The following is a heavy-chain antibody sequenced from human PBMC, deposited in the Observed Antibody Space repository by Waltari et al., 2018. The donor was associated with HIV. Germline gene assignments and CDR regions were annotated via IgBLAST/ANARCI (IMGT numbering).Heavy chain of an antibody. V-gene: IGHV4-38-2*02. CDR3: ARDARHGIVVVSSFDY. J-gene: IGHJ4*02. Sequence: QVQLQESGPGLVKPSETLSLTCTVSGYSISSGYYWGWIRPPPGKGLEWIGGIYHSGSTYYNPSLKSRVTISVDTSKNQFSLKLSSVTAADTAVYYCARDARHGIVVVSSFDYWGQGTLVTVSS. CDR1: GYSISSGYY. D-gene: IGHD3-22*01. CDR2: IYHSGST.